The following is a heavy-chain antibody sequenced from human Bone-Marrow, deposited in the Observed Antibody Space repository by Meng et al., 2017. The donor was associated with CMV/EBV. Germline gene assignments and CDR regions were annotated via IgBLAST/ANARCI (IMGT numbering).Heavy chain of an antibody. CDR1: GFTFSSYS. D-gene: IGHD4-11*01. V-gene: IGHV3-21*01. J-gene: IGHJ3*02. CDR3: AREDYSNYNAFDI. Sequence: GGSLRLSCAASGFTFSSYSMNWVRQAPGKGLEWVSSISSSSSYIYYADSVKGRFTISRDNAKNSLYLQMNSLRAEDTAVYYCAREDYSNYNAFDIWGRGTMVTVSS. CDR2: ISSSSSYI.